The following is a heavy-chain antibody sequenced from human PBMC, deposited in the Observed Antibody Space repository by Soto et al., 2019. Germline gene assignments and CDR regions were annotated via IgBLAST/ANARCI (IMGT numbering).Heavy chain of an antibody. J-gene: IGHJ6*02. Sequence: ASVKVSCKASGYTFTGYYMHWVRQATGQGLEWMGWMNPNSGNTGYAQKFQGRVTMTRNTSISTAYMELSSLRSEDTAVYCCARGRELPDVWGQGTTVTVSS. CDR1: GYTFTGYY. CDR3: ARGRELPDV. D-gene: IGHD1-26*01. CDR2: MNPNSGNT. V-gene: IGHV1-8*02.